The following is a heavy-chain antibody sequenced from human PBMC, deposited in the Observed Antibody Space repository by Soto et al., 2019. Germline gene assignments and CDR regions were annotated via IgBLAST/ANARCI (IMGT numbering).Heavy chain of an antibody. Sequence: ASVKVSCKASGYTLTDYYINWVRQAPGQGPELMGWINPSSGDTNYAQKFQGRVTMTTDTSISTVYMELSRLRYEDTAVYYCARPYCSSNSCHNWFDSWGQGTLVTVSS. D-gene: IGHD2-2*01. CDR3: ARPYCSSNSCHNWFDS. V-gene: IGHV1-2*02. J-gene: IGHJ5*01. CDR1: GYTLTDYY. CDR2: INPSSGDT.